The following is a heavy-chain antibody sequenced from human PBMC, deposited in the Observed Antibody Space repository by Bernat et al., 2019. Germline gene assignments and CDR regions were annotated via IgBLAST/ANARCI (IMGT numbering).Heavy chain of an antibody. J-gene: IGHJ2*01. CDR2: IWYDGSNK. D-gene: IGHD4-17*01. V-gene: IGHV3-33*01. CDR3: ARGSVVDYGDYAEYWYFDL. CDR1: GFTFSSYG. Sequence: QVQLVESGGGVVRPGGSLRLSCAASGFTFSSYGMHWVRQAPGKGLEWVAVIWYDGSNKYYADSVKGRFTISRDNSKNTLYLQMNSLRAEDTAVYYCARGSVVDYGDYAEYWYFDLWGRGTLVTVSS.